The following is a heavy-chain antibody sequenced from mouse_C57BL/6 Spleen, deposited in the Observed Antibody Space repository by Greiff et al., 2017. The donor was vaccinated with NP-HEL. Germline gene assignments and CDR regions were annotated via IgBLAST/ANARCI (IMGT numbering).Heavy chain of an antibody. CDR1: GYTFTSYW. CDR3: AREGVRDYYAMDY. Sequence: QVQLQQPGAELVRPGSSVKLSCKASGYTFTSYWMHWVKQRPIQGLEWIGNIDPSDSETHYNQKFKDKATLTVDKSSSTAYMQLSSQTSEDSAVYYCAREGVRDYYAMDYWGQGTSVTVSS. V-gene: IGHV1-52*01. J-gene: IGHJ4*01. D-gene: IGHD3-2*02. CDR2: IDPSDSET.